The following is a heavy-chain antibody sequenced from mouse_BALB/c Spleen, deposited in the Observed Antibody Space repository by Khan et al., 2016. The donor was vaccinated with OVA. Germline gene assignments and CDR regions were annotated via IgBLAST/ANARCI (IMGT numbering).Heavy chain of an antibody. V-gene: IGHV9-3-1*01. D-gene: IGHD1-1*01. CDR2: INTYTGEP. CDR3: ERLWYYETMDC. CDR1: GFTFTNYG. J-gene: IGHJ3*01. Sequence: QIQLVQSGPELKKPGETVQLSCKASGFTFTNYGMNWVKQAPGKGLKWMVWINTYTGEPTFADAFKGRFAFSLETSASTAYLQFNSLKNEDTATYFCERLWYYETMDCWGQGTLVTVSA.